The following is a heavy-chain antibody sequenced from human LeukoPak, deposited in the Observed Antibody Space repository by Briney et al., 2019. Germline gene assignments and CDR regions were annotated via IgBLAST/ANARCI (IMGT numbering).Heavy chain of an antibody. V-gene: IGHV3-23*01. CDR1: GFTFGSYA. Sequence: PGGSLRLSCAASGFTFGSYAMSWVRQAPGKGLEWVSAISGSGGSTYYADSVKGRFTISRDNSKNTLYLQMNSLRAEDTAVYYCAKDLLWFGDPPGAFDIWGQGTMVTVSS. D-gene: IGHD3-10*01. J-gene: IGHJ3*02. CDR2: ISGSGGST. CDR3: AKDLLWFGDPPGAFDI.